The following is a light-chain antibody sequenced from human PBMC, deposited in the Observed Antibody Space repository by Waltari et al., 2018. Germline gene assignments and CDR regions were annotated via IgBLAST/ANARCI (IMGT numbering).Light chain of an antibody. CDR2: DVS. J-gene: IGLJ7*01. CDR1: ASVVGGHNC. Sequence: QPALTQPAPVSGFPGQSITISCTGTASVVGGHNCVSSYHHHQGKAPKLMIYDVSNRPSGVSNRFSASKSGNTASLTISGLQAEDEADYYCTSYTSSSTVFGGGTQLTVL. V-gene: IGLV2-14*03. CDR3: TSYTSSSTV.